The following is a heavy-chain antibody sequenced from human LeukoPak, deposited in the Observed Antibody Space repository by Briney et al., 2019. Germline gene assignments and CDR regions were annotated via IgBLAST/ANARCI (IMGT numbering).Heavy chain of an antibody. CDR3: TRQVDYYDSSGYGAYYYYYMDV. CDR1: GFTFRGSA. Sequence: GGSLRLSCAASGFTFRGSAMHWVRQASGKGLEWVGRIRSKANSYATAYAASVKGRFTISRDDSKNTAYLQMNSLKTEDTAVYYCTRQVDYYDSSGYGAYYYYYMDVWGKGTTVTVSS. J-gene: IGHJ6*03. CDR2: IRSKANSYAT. D-gene: IGHD3-22*01. V-gene: IGHV3-73*01.